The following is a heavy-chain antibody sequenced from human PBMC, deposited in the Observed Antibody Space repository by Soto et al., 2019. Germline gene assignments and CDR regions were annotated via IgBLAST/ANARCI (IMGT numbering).Heavy chain of an antibody. CDR1: GYIFTGYY. V-gene: IGHV1-2*02. CDR2: IYPHTGDT. D-gene: IGHD3-3*01. Sequence: QVRLVQSGAEVKKPGASVKVSCKASGYIFTGYYLHWMRQAPGQGLEWVGWIYPHTGDTNSARKFRGRVTVPSDTSISTAYMELTRLRPDDTAGYFCARGGSGDFLSAYYPWFDPWGQGTLVTVSS. J-gene: IGHJ5*02. CDR3: ARGGSGDFLSAYYPWFDP.